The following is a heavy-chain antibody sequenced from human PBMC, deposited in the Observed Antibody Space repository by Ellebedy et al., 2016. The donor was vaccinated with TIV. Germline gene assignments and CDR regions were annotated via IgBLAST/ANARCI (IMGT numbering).Heavy chain of an antibody. D-gene: IGHD2-15*01. Sequence: MPSETLSLTCAVYGGSFSGYSWSWIRQSPARGLAWLGEITHSGRTNYNPSLKSRVTISVDTSKHQLSLKLSSVTAAETAVYYCARALGYCSGGSCYEFRLDYWGHGTLVTVSS. CDR3: ARALGYCSGGSCYEFRLDY. V-gene: IGHV4-34*01. J-gene: IGHJ4*01. CDR2: ITHSGRT. CDR1: GGSFSGYS.